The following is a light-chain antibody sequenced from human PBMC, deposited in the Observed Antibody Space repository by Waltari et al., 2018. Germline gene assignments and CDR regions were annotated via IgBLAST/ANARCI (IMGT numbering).Light chain of an antibody. V-gene: IGLV2-23*02. J-gene: IGLJ2*01. CDR2: EVS. CDR3: CSYGGSNTWV. Sequence: QSALTQPASVSGSPGHSITIPCTGTRSAVAHYNLVSWYQQHPGKAPKLYIYEVSKRPSGISNRFSGSKSGNTASLTISGLQAEDEADYYCCSYGGSNTWVFGGGTKVTVL. CDR1: RSAVAHYNL.